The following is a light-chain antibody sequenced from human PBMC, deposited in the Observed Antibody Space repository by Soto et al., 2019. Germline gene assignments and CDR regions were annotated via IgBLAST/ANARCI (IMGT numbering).Light chain of an antibody. CDR1: QNIYSN. Sequence: IVMTQSPATLSVSSGERATFSCRASQNIYSNIAWYQQRPGQAPRLLIYRASTRATGVPARFSGSGSGTEFTLTISTLQPEDFAVYSCLQYHNLWAFGQGTKVEIK. J-gene: IGKJ1*01. CDR3: LQYHNLWA. V-gene: IGKV3-15*01. CDR2: RAS.